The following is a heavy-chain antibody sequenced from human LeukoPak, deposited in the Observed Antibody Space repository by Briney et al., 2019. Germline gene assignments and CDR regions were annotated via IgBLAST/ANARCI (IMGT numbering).Heavy chain of an antibody. CDR2: IYHSGST. Sequence: SETLSLTCTVSGYSISSGYYWGWIRQPPGKGLEWIGSIYHSGSTYYNPSLKSRVTISVDTSKNQFSLKLSSVTAADTAVYYCARTLNPNYDSSGYFDYWGQGTLVTVSS. CDR1: GYSISSGYY. J-gene: IGHJ4*02. D-gene: IGHD3-22*01. V-gene: IGHV4-38-2*02. CDR3: ARTLNPNYDSSGYFDY.